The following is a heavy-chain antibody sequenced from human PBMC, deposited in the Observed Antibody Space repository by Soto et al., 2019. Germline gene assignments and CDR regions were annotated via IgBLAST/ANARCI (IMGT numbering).Heavy chain of an antibody. CDR2: MNPGSGDT. CDR3: ARMATFGSLNWFDP. CDR1: GYIFTNND. J-gene: IGHJ5*02. Sequence: ASVKVSCKASGYIFTNNDVSWVRQATGQGLEWMGWMNPGSGDTGYAQKFQGRVTMTRDISIATAYMELSGLRSDDTAIYYCARMATFGSLNWFDPWGQGTLVTVSS. V-gene: IGHV1-8*01. D-gene: IGHD3-16*01.